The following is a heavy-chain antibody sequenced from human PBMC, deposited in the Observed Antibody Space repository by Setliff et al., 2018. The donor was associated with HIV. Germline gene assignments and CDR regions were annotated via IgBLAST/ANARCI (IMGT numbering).Heavy chain of an antibody. D-gene: IGHD3-22*01. Sequence: GGSLRLSCAASEFAFSKYWMSWVRQAPGKGLEWVANIKPDGSEIYYIDSVTGRFTISRDNARNSVYLQMNSLRAEDTAVYYCAGSRGYFVQADWGQGTLVTVSS. J-gene: IGHJ4*02. CDR3: AGSRGYFVQAD. CDR2: IKPDGSEI. V-gene: IGHV3-7*01. CDR1: EFAFSKYW.